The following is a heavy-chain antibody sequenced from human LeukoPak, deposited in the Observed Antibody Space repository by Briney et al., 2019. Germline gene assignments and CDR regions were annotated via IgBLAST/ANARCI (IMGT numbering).Heavy chain of an antibody. CDR3: ARGGHYYNDHYDY. CDR2: IGSSGNYI. D-gene: IGHD3-22*01. J-gene: IGHJ4*02. Sequence: GGSLTLSCGASGFPFSSYSMNWVPQAPGKGLEWVSYIGSSGNYIYYADSVKGRFTISRDNAQNSLYQQMISLRGEDTAVYYCARGGHYYNDHYDYWGQGALVTVSS. CDR1: GFPFSSYS. V-gene: IGHV3-21*04.